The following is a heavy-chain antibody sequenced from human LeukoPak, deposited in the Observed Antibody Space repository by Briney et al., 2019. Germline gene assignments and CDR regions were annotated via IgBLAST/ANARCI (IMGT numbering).Heavy chain of an antibody. D-gene: IGHD4-23*01. Sequence: GGSLRLSCAASGFTFSSYGMHWVRQAPGKGLEWVAFIRYDGSNKYYADSVKGRFTISRDNSKNTLYLQMNSLRAEDTAVFYCAKLKGPYGGNSQIWGQGTLVTVSS. CDR3: AKLKGPYGGNSQI. CDR2: IRYDGSNK. J-gene: IGHJ4*02. V-gene: IGHV3-30*02. CDR1: GFTFSSYG.